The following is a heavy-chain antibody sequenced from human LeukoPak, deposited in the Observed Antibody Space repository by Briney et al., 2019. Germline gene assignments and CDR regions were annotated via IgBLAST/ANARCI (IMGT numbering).Heavy chain of an antibody. Sequence: PGRSLRLSCAASGFTFRSYGMHWVRQVPGKGLEWVAIISYDGSVKYYADSVKGRFTISRDSFNDTLYLQMNSLRPDDSAVYYCARDRSGSYSRGHWGQGTLVTVSS. CDR1: GFTFRSYG. D-gene: IGHD1-26*01. J-gene: IGHJ4*02. CDR3: ARDRSGSYSRGH. CDR2: ISYDGSVK. V-gene: IGHV3-30*03.